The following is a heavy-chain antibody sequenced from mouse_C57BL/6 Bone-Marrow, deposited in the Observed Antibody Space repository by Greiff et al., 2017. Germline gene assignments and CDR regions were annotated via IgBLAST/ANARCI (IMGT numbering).Heavy chain of an antibody. CDR3: ARFITTVVAKDY. V-gene: IGHV3-6*01. Sequence: EVKLLESGPGLVKPSQSLSLTCSVTGYSITSGYYWNWIRQFPGNKLEWMGYISYDGSNNYNPSLKNRISITRDTSKNQFFLKLNSVTTEDTATYYCARFITTVVAKDYWGQGTTLTVSS. CDR1: GYSITSGYY. J-gene: IGHJ2*01. CDR2: ISYDGSN. D-gene: IGHD1-1*01.